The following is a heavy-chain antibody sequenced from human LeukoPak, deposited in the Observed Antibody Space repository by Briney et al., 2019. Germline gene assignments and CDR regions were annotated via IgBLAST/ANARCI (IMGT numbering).Heavy chain of an antibody. CDR3: ARGPIVVVPAAIYGMDV. J-gene: IGHJ6*02. Sequence: ASVKVSCKASGYTFTSYDINWVRQATGQGPEWMGWMNPNSGNTGYAQKFQGRVTMTRNTSISTAYMELSSLRSEDTAVYYCARGPIVVVPAAIYGMDVWGQGTTVTVSS. CDR2: MNPNSGNT. CDR1: GYTFTSYD. D-gene: IGHD2-2*01. V-gene: IGHV1-8*01.